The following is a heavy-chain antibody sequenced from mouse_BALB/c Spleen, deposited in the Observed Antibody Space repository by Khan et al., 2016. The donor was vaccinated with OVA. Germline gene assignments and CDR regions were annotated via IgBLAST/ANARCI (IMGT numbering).Heavy chain of an antibody. CDR2: INPSTGYT. D-gene: IGHD2-10*02. V-gene: IGHV1-7*01. CDR1: GYTFTTYW. CDR3: ARRGLYGLFAY. Sequence: VQLQESGAELAKPGASVKMSCTPSGYTFTTYWIHWIKQRPGQGLEWIGYINPSTGYTAYNKNFKDKATLTADESSSTAYMQLNSLTSADSAVYYWARRGLYGLFAYWGQGTLVTVSA. J-gene: IGHJ3*01.